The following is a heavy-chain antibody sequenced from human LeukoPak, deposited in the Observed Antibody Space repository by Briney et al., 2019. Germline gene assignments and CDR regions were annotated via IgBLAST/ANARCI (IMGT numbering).Heavy chain of an antibody. CDR3: ARHMTTVTTGFDY. CDR2: ISSSSSYI. Sequence: GGSLRLSCAASGFTFSSYSMNWVRQAPGKGLEWVSSISSSSSYIYYADSVKGRFTISRDNAKNSLYLQMNSLRAEDTAVYYCARHMTTVTTGFDYWGQGTLVTVSS. D-gene: IGHD4-17*01. J-gene: IGHJ4*02. CDR1: GFTFSSYS. V-gene: IGHV3-21*01.